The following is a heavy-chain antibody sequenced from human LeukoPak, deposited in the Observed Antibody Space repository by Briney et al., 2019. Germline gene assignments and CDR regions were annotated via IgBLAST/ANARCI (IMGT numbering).Heavy chain of an antibody. J-gene: IGHJ3*02. CDR2: ISGSCGST. CDR3: AKEGWADYYDSSGYNGGAFDI. CDR1: GFTFSSYA. D-gene: IGHD3-22*01. Sequence: PGGSLRLSCAASGFTFSSYAMSWVRQAPGKGLEWVSAISGSCGSTYYADSVKGRFTISRDNSKNTLYLQMNSLRAEDTAVYYCAKEGWADYYDSSGYNGGAFDIWGQGTMVTVSS. V-gene: IGHV3-23*01.